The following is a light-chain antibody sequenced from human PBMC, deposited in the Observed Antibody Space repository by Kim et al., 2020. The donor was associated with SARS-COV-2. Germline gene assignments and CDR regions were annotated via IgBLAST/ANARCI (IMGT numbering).Light chain of an antibody. Sequence: VSPGERATLSCRASRNVNNNLAWYQQKPGQAPRLVIYGASIRATGIPARFSGSGSGTEFTLTISSLQSEDFALYYCQQCNDWPRSFGQGTKLEI. CDR3: QQCNDWPRS. J-gene: IGKJ2*01. V-gene: IGKV3-15*01. CDR1: RNVNNN. CDR2: GAS.